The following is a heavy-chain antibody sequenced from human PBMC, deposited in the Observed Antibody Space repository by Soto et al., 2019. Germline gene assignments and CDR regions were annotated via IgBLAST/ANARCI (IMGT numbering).Heavy chain of an antibody. Sequence: QVQLLQSGAEVKKPGASVKVSCKASGYTFTGYFMHWVRQAPGQGLEWMGWINPYSGGADYAHSFQCRVTMTRDTSISTVYMELSRLRFADTAVYYCARVIRGAYYNSPLDTWGQGTVVTVSS. D-gene: IGHD3-10*01. V-gene: IGHV1-2*07. CDR2: INPYSGGA. CDR1: GYTFTGYF. J-gene: IGHJ5*02. CDR3: ARVIRGAYYNSPLDT.